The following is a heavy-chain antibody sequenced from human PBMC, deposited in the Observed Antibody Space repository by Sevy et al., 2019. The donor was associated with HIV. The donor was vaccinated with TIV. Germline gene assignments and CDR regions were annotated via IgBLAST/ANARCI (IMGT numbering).Heavy chain of an antibody. J-gene: IGHJ4*02. CDR3: ARRVYDSSGYPQYYFDY. Sequence: GESLKISCKGSGYRFTSYWIAWVRQMPGKGLEWMGIIYPGDSDIRYSPSLQGQVTISVDKSISTVYLQWSSLEASDTAIYFCARRVYDSSGYPQYYFDYWGQGTLVTVSS. V-gene: IGHV5-51*01. CDR2: IYPGDSDI. D-gene: IGHD3-22*01. CDR1: GYRFTSYW.